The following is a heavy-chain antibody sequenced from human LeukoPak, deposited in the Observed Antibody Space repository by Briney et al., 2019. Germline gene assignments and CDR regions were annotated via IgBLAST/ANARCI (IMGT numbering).Heavy chain of an antibody. D-gene: IGHD2-15*01. CDR1: GFTFSPYT. Sequence: GGSLRLSCAASGFTFSPYTMNAVRPAPGKGLEWVSAVSGSGDSAYYADSVKGRFTISRDNSKNTLYLQMSSLRAEDTAVYYCALRGASGRFYWGQGTLVTVSS. J-gene: IGHJ4*02. V-gene: IGHV3-23*01. CDR3: ALRGASGRFY. CDR2: VSGSGDSA.